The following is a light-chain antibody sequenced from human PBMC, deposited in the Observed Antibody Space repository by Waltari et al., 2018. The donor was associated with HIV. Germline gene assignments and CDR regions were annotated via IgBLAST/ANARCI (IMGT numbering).Light chain of an antibody. J-gene: IGLJ2*01. V-gene: IGLV2-8*01. CDR3: QSYDSRLRAVV. Sequence: QSALTQPPSASGSPGQSVTISCAGTSSDIGLYTFVSWYQHHPGKAPKPMISEVSRRPSGVPDRFSGSKSGTSVSLAITGLQAEDEADYFCQSYDSRLRAVVFGGGTKLTVL. CDR2: EVS. CDR1: SSDIGLYTF.